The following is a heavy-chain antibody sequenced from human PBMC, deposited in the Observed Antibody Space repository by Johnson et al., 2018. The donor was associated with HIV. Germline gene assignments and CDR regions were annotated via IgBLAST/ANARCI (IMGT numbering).Heavy chain of an antibody. CDR1: GFTFSDYY. CDR2: ISSSGSTI. V-gene: IGHV3-11*04. D-gene: IGHD1-14*01. Sequence: QMQLVESGGGLVKPGGSLRLSCAASGFTFSDYYMSWIRQAPGKGLEWVSYISSSGSTIYYADSVKGRFTISRDNAKNSLYLQMNSLRAEDTAVYYCVTRDPTYRPGAFDIWGQGTMVTVSS. CDR3: VTRDPTYRPGAFDI. J-gene: IGHJ3*02.